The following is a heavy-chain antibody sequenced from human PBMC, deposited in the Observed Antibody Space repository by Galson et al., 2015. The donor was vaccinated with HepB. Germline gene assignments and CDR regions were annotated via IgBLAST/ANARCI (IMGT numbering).Heavy chain of an antibody. CDR3: ARDMRSRGTVQGAYYYYMDV. CDR1: GFTFSSYG. CDR2: IWYDGSNK. D-gene: IGHD3-10*01. Sequence: SLRLSCAASGFTFSSYGMHWVRQAPGKGLEWVAVIWYDGSNKYYADSVKGRFTISRDNSKNTLYLQMNSLRAEDTAVYYCARDMRSRGTVQGAYYYYMDVWGKGTTVTVSS. V-gene: IGHV3-33*01. J-gene: IGHJ6*03.